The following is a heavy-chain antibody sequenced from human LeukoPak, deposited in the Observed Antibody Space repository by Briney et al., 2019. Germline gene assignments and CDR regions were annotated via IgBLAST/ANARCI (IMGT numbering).Heavy chain of an antibody. CDR3: TRVRRCISTNCYWELGD. V-gene: IGHV1-69*13. CDR2: IIPIFGTP. CDR1: GGTFSSFA. J-gene: IGHJ4*02. D-gene: IGHD2-2*01. Sequence: GASVKVSCKASGGTFSSFAINWVRQAPGQGLEWMGGIIPIFGTPNYAQKLQGRVTITADESTSTAYMELSSLRSEDTAVYYCTRVRRCISTNCYWELGDWGRGTPVTVSS.